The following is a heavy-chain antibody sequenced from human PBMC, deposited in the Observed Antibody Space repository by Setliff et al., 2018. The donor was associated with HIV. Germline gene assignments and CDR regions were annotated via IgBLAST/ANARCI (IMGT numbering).Heavy chain of an antibody. V-gene: IGHV4-39*01. CDR2: IHYNEKT. D-gene: IGHD4-17*01. Sequence: PSETLSLTCTVSGGSASNSRYYWAWIRQPPGKGLEYIGSIHYNEKTYYNPSLKSRVTISIDTSKNQFSLNLTSVTAADSAVYYCARFEVTPMTTRDYWGQGTQVTVSS. CDR1: GGSASNSRYY. J-gene: IGHJ4*02. CDR3: ARFEVTPMTTRDY.